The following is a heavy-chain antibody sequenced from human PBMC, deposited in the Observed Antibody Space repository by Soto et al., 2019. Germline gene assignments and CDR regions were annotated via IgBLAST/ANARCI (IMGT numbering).Heavy chain of an antibody. V-gene: IGHV3-23*01. Sequence: GGSLRLSCAASGFTFDSPYSHGMSWVRQSPGKGPEWVSTISSNGANTHYVESVKGRFTISKDASRNTVYLHMNSLRAEDTATYFCVSWVSAHFDYWGHGTPVTVSS. J-gene: IGHJ4*01. CDR1: GFTFDSPYSHG. CDR2: ISSNGANT. D-gene: IGHD2-8*01. CDR3: VSWVSAHFDY.